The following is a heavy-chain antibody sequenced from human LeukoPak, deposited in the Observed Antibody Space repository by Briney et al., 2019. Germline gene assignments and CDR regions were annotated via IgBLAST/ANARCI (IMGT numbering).Heavy chain of an antibody. J-gene: IGHJ4*02. CDR3: ESKSQGQWLVKLHDY. CDR2: ISGSGGST. CDR1: GFTFSSYA. V-gene: IGHV3-23*01. D-gene: IGHD6-19*01. Sequence: GGSLRLSCAASGFTFSSYAMSCVRQPPGKGLEWGSAISGSGGSTYYADSVKGRFTISRDNTKNTLYLQMNSLRAEDTAVYYCESKSQGQWLVKLHDYWGEGTLVSVSS.